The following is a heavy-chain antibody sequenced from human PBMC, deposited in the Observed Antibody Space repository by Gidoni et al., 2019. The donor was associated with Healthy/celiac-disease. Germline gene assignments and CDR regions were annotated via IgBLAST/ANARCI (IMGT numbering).Heavy chain of an antibody. J-gene: IGHJ6*02. CDR2: IRSKANSYAT. CDR3: TRPPLKYYDFWSGSVHGMDV. V-gene: IGHV3-73*02. CDR1: GFPVSGSA. D-gene: IGHD3-3*01. Sequence: EVQRVEAGGGVVQPGGSRTRHGAAPGFPVSGSAMQSARQASGKGLEWVGRIRSKANSYATAYAASVKGRFTISRDDSKNTAYLQMNSLKTEDTAVYYCTRPPLKYYDFWSGSVHGMDVWGQGTTVTVSS.